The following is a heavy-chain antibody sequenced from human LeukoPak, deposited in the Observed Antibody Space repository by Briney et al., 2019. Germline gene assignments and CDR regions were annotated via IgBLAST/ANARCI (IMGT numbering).Heavy chain of an antibody. J-gene: IGHJ4*02. CDR2: IKQDGSEK. CDR3: ARETSGWCFNY. D-gene: IGHD6-19*01. V-gene: IGHV3-7*01. CDR1: GFSFSSYW. Sequence: PRGSLRLSCAASGFSFSSYWMNWVRQAPGKGLEWVANIKQDGSEKYYLDSVKGRFTISRDNAKNSLYLQMNSLRAEDTAVYYCARETSGWCFNYWGQGTLVTVSS.